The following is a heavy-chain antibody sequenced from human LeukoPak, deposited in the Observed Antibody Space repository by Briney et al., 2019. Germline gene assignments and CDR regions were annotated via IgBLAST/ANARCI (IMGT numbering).Heavy chain of an antibody. Sequence: SETLSLTCTVSGGSISSGSYYWSWIRQPAGKGLEWIGRIYTSGSTNYNPSLKSRVTISVDTSKSQFSLKLSSVTAADTAVYYCARANGSHRDAFDIWGQGTMVTVSS. V-gene: IGHV4-61*02. CDR2: IYTSGST. CDR1: GGSISSGSYY. CDR3: ARANGSHRDAFDI. J-gene: IGHJ3*02. D-gene: IGHD1-26*01.